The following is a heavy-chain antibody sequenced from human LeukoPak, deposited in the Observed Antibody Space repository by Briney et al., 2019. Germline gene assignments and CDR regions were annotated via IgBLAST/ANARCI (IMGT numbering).Heavy chain of an antibody. CDR3: ASYPRSVSTPPFDY. Sequence: ASVKVSCKASGYSLTAQCMHWLRQAPGQGLEWMGWINPNNGDTKYAQSFLGGVIMTRDTSPTTAYMELSSLRSDDTAVYFCASYPRSVSTPPFDYGGQGTLVIVSS. CDR1: GYSLTAQC. D-gene: IGHD3-3*02. J-gene: IGHJ4*02. CDR2: INPNNGDT. V-gene: IGHV1-2*02.